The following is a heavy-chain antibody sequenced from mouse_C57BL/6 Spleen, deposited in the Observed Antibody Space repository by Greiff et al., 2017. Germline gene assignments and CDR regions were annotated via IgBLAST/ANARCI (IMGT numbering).Heavy chain of an antibody. J-gene: IGHJ3*01. CDR1: GYTFTDYY. CDR2: IYPGSGNT. V-gene: IGHV1-76*01. CDR3: ARTYYGSSLAY. Sequence: QVQLQQSGAELVRPGASVKLSCKASGYTFTDYYINWVKQRPGQGLEWIARIYPGSGNTYYNEKFKGKATLTAEKSSSTAYMQLSSLTSEDSAVYFCARTYYGSSLAYWGQGTLVTVSA. D-gene: IGHD1-1*01.